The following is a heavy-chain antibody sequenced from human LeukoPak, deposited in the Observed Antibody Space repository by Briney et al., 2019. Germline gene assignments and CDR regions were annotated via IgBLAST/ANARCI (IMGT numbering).Heavy chain of an antibody. CDR2: ISYDGSNK. CDR3: AKEVGFYYYDSSGLAIDY. V-gene: IGHV3-30*18. J-gene: IGHJ4*02. CDR1: GFTFSSYG. Sequence: GGSLRLSCAASGFTFSSYGMHWVRQAPGKGLEWGAVISYDGSNKYYADSVKGRFTISRDNSKKTLYLQMNSLRAEDTAVYYCAKEVGFYYYDSSGLAIDYWGQGTLVTVSS. D-gene: IGHD3-22*01.